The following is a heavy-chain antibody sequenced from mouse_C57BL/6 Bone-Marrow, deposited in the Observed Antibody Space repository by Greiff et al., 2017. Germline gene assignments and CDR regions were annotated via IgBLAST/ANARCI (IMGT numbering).Heavy chain of an antibody. CDR2: IDPNSGGT. Sequence: QVQLQQPGAELVQPGASVKLSCKASGYTFTSYWMHWVKQRPGRGLEWIGRIDPNSGGTKYNEKFKSKATLTVDKPSSTAYMQLSSLTSEDSAVDNCARGIGCSDWYFDVWGTGTTVTVSS. V-gene: IGHV1-72*01. CDR3: ARGIGCSDWYFDV. CDR1: GYTFTSYW. J-gene: IGHJ1*03.